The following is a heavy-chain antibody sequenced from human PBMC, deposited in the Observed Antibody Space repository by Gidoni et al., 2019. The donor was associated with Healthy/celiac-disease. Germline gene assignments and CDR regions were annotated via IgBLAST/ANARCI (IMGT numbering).Heavy chain of an antibody. Sequence: EVQLVESGGGLVKPGGSLRLSCAASGFTFSSYSMNWVRQAPGKGLEWVSAISSSSSYIYYADSVKGRFTISRDNAKNSLYLQMNSLRAEDTAVYYCARLRVAGTGLDYWGQGTLVTVSS. V-gene: IGHV3-21*01. CDR3: ARLRVAGTGLDY. CDR2: ISSSSSYI. J-gene: IGHJ4*02. CDR1: GFTFSSYS. D-gene: IGHD6-19*01.